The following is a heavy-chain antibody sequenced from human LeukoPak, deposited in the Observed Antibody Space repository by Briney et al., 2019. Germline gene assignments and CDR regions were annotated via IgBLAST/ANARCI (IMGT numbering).Heavy chain of an antibody. J-gene: IGHJ4*02. Sequence: GGSLRLSCAASGFTFSTYAMSWVRQAPGKGLEWVSSITSAGENTFYTGSVKGRFTISRDNSRNTLYLQMNSLRAEDTAIYYCAKGRPNYYGSNGHYYRRDGDYWGQGTLVTVSS. CDR1: GFTFSTYA. D-gene: IGHD3-22*01. CDR3: AKGRPNYYGSNGHYYRRDGDY. CDR2: ITSAGENT. V-gene: IGHV3-23*01.